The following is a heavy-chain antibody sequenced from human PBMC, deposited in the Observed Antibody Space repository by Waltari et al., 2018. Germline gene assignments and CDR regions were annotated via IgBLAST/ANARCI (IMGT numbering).Heavy chain of an antibody. D-gene: IGHD6-19*01. J-gene: IGHJ4*02. CDR1: GFTFSSYA. CDR3: AKDLPYSSGFFDY. V-gene: IGHV3-30*02. CDR2: IRYDGSNK. Sequence: QVQLVESGGGVVQPGGSLRLSCAASGFTFSSYAMHWVRQAPGKGLEWVAFIRYDGSNKYYADSVKGRFTISRDNSKNTLYLQMNSLRAEDTAVYYCAKDLPYSSGFFDYWGQGTLVTVSS.